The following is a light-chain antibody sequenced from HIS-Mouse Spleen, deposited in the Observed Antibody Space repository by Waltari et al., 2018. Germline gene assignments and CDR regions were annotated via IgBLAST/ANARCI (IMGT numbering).Light chain of an antibody. V-gene: IGLV6-57*02. CDR2: EDN. CDR1: SGSLPSNY. J-gene: IGLJ2*01. CDR3: QSYDSSNVV. Sequence: NFMLTQPHSVSESPGKTVTISCTGSSGSLPSNYVQWYQQRPGSAPTTVIYEDNQRPSGVPDRFSGSIDSSSNSASLTISGLKTEDEADYYCQSYDSSNVVFGGGTKLTVL.